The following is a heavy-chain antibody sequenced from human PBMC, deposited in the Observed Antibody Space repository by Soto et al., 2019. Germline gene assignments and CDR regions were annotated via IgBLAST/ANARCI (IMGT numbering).Heavy chain of an antibody. CDR1: GFTFSSYA. Sequence: PGGSLRLSCAASGFTFSSYAMSWVRQAPGKGLEWVSAISGSGGSTYYADSVKGRFTISRDNSKNTLYLQMNSLRAEDTAVYYCAKDPYLTNYDILTGPDLIDYWGQGNLVTVSS. V-gene: IGHV3-23*01. CDR3: AKDPYLTNYDILTGPDLIDY. CDR2: ISGSGGST. J-gene: IGHJ4*02. D-gene: IGHD3-9*01.